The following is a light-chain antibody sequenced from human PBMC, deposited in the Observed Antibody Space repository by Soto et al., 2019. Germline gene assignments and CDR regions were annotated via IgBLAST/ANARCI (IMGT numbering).Light chain of an antibody. J-gene: IGKJ4*01. Sequence: DIQMTQSPSTLSASVGDRVTTTCRASQSISNWLAWYQQKPGKAPKLLIYKASSLESGVPSRFSGSGSGTEFTLTIRSLQPDDFANYYCQQYYTYSSLTLGGGTKVDI. CDR3: QQYYTYSSLT. V-gene: IGKV1-5*03. CDR1: QSISNW. CDR2: KAS.